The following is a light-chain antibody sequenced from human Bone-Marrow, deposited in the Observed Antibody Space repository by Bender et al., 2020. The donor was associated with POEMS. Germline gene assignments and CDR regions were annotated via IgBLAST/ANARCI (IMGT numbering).Light chain of an antibody. CDR1: SNDIGAYDF. J-gene: IGLJ3*02. V-gene: IGLV2-14*01. CDR2: EGN. Sequence: QSALTQPASVSGSPGQSITLSCTGTSNDIGAYDFVSWYQQHPGKAPKLMIYEGNKRPSGVSNRFSGSKSGSTASLTISGLQAEDEADYYCSSFAGSNNWVFGGGTKLTVL. CDR3: SSFAGSNNWV.